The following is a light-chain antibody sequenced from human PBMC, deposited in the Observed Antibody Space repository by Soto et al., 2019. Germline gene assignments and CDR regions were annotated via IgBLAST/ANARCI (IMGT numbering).Light chain of an antibody. Sequence: QSVLTQPPSASGSPGQSVTISCTGSTSDVGGYEYVPWYQQHPGKAPKLMIFEVNKRPSGVPNRFSGSKSGNTASLTVSGLQSEDEASYYCSSFAGANIWVFGGGTKLTVL. CDR3: SSFAGANIWV. J-gene: IGLJ3*02. CDR1: TSDVGGYEY. V-gene: IGLV2-8*01. CDR2: EVN.